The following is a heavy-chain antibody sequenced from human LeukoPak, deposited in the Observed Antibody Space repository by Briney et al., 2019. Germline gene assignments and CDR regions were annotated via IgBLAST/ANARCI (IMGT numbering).Heavy chain of an antibody. V-gene: IGHV4-59*01. D-gene: IGHD2-21*02. Sequence: SETLSLTCTVSGVSIRNYYWSWIRQPPGKGLEWIGYIYYSGSTNYNPSLKSRVTISVDMSKNQFSLKLSSVTAADTAVYYCARDVLAYCGADCYSGYFDYWGQGTLVTVSS. CDR2: IYYSGST. CDR3: ARDVLAYCGADCYSGYFDY. CDR1: GVSIRNYY. J-gene: IGHJ4*02.